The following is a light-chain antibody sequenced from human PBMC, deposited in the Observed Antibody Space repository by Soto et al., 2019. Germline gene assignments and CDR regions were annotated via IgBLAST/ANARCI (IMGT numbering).Light chain of an antibody. CDR1: TGAVTSGHY. Sequence: QAVVTQEPSLTVSPGGTVTLTCASSTGAVTSGHYPNWFQQKPGQAPRALIYSTSNKHFWTPARFSGSLLGGKAALTLSGVQPEDEADYYCLLYYAAAQPWVFGGGTKLTVL. CDR3: LLYYAAAQPWV. J-gene: IGLJ3*02. V-gene: IGLV7-43*01. CDR2: STS.